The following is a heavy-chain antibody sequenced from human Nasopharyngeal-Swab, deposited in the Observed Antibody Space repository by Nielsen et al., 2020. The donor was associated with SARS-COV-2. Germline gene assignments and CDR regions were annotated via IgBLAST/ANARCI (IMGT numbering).Heavy chain of an antibody. D-gene: IGHD1-26*01. V-gene: IGHV3-33*01. CDR3: ARGGIVAATHTDFDY. CDR2: IWYDGSNK. Sequence: VRQMPGKGLEWVAVIWYDGSNKYYGHSVKGRFTISRDNSKNTLFLQMNSLRAEDTALYYCARGGIVAATHTDFDYWGQGTLVTVSS. J-gene: IGHJ4*02.